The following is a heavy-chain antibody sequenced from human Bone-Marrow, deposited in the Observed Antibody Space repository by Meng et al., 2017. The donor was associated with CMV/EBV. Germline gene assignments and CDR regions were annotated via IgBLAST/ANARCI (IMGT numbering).Heavy chain of an antibody. V-gene: IGHV4-39*07. Sequence: SETLSLTCTVSGGSISSSSYYWGWIRQPPGKGLEWIGSIYYSGSTYYNPSLKSRVTISVDTSKNQFSLKLSSVTAADTAVYYCARYSGWYWGLPFDYWGQGTRVTVSS. CDR1: GGSISSSSYY. J-gene: IGHJ4*02. CDR3: ARYSGWYWGLPFDY. CDR2: IYYSGST. D-gene: IGHD6-19*01.